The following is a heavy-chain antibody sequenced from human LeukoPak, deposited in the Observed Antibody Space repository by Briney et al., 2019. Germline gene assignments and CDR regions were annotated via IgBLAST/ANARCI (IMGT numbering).Heavy chain of an antibody. Sequence: GGSLRLSCAASGFIFGNYGMHWVRQAPGKGLEWVADICYDGRTEVNVDSGKGRFTISRDNSKHTLYVQMNSLRVEDTGVYDCARDKYCSGASCWLGMDVWGQGTTVTVSS. D-gene: IGHD2-15*01. CDR1: GFIFGNYG. CDR2: ICYDGRTE. CDR3: ARDKYCSGASCWLGMDV. V-gene: IGHV3-33*01. J-gene: IGHJ6*02.